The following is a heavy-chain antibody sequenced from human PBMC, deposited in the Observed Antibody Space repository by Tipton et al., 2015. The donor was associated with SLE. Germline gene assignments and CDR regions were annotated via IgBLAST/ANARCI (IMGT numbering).Heavy chain of an antibody. CDR1: DYTFTSDD. J-gene: IGHJ4*02. V-gene: IGHV1-18*01. D-gene: IGHD5-12*01. Sequence: QSGAEVKKPGASVKVSCKASDYTFTSDDITWVRQAPGQGLEWKGWVSAYSSNTNSAQNLQGRVTMTTDTSTSTAYMELRSLRSDDTAVYYCALRWPHTWTTVYWGQGTLVTVSS. CDR3: ALRWPHTWTTVY. CDR2: VSAYSSNT.